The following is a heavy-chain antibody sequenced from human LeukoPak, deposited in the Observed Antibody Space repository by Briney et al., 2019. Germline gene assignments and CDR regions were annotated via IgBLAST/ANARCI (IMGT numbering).Heavy chain of an antibody. CDR2: INADGSDI. Sequence: GGSLRLSCKASGFTFKNSWMYWVRQAPGQGLLWVSRINADGSDISYVDSVKGRFTISRDNAKNTLYLQMNSLRAEDTAVYYCARADSSGHWGQGTLVTVSS. J-gene: IGHJ4*02. V-gene: IGHV3-74*01. CDR1: GFTFKNSW. D-gene: IGHD3-22*01. CDR3: ARADSSGH.